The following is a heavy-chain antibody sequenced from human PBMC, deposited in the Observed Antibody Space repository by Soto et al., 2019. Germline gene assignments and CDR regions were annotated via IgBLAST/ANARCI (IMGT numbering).Heavy chain of an antibody. D-gene: IGHD3-10*01. CDR3: ARLPGGYYID. CDR1: GFSFSSYW. CDR2: INTDGSST. J-gene: IGHJ3*01. Sequence: GGSLRLSCADSGFSFSSYWMHWVRQGPGKGLVWVSRINTDGSSTNYADSVNGRFTISRDNAKNTLYLQMNSLRAEDTAVYYCARLPGGYYIDWGQGTMVTVSS. V-gene: IGHV3-74*01.